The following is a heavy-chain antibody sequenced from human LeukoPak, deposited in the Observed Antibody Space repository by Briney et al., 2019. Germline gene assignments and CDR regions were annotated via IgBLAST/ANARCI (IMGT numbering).Heavy chain of an antibody. CDR3: ARQSRALDAFDI. CDR2: IIPIFGTA. V-gene: IGHV1-69*05. D-gene: IGHD2-2*01. J-gene: IGHJ3*02. Sequence: ASVKVSCKASGGTFSSYAISWVRQAPGQGLEWMGEIIPIFGTANYAQKFQGRVTITTDESTSTAYMELSSLRSEDTAVYYCARQSRALDAFDIWGQGTMVTVSS. CDR1: GGTFSSYA.